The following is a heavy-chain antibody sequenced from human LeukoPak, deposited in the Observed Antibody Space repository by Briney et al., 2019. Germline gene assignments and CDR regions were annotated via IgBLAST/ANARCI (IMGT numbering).Heavy chain of an antibody. Sequence: PSETLSLTCAVSGYSISSGYYWGWIRQPPGKGLEWIGRIYHSGSTSYKPSLKSRDTISVDTSKNQFSLKLGSVTAADTAVYYCARNSSVIHFDYWGEGTLVSVSS. V-gene: IGHV4-38-2*01. CDR1: GYSISSGYY. J-gene: IGHJ4*02. D-gene: IGHD3-16*02. CDR2: IYHSGST. CDR3: ARNSSVIHFDY.